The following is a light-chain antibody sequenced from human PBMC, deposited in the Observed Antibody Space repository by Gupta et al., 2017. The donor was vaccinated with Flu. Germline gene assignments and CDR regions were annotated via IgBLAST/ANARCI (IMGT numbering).Light chain of an antibody. CDR2: DVS. V-gene: IGLV2-14*01. CDR1: SSDVGDYNY. Sequence: QSALTQPASVSGSPGPSITLSCSGTSSDVGDYNYVSWYQHHPGKAPKLVIYDVSSRPSGVSNRFSGSQSVNTASLIISGLQAEDEADYYCNSYTSSNSYVFGTGTKVTVL. J-gene: IGLJ1*01. CDR3: NSYTSSNSYV.